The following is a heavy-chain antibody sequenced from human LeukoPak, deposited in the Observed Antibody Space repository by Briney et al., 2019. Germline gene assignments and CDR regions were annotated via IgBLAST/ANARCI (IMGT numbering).Heavy chain of an antibody. D-gene: IGHD3-10*01. J-gene: IGHJ5*01. V-gene: IGHV4-34*01. CDR1: GGSLSGYY. CDR2: INHSGST. Sequence: SETLSLTCAVSGGSLSGYYWTWIRRPPGKGLEWIGEINHSGSTNYNPSLKSRVTISVDTSRKQFFLRLSSVTAADTAMYYCARRPRGVIIKTRFDSWGQGTLVTVSS. CDR3: ARRPRGVIIKTRFDS.